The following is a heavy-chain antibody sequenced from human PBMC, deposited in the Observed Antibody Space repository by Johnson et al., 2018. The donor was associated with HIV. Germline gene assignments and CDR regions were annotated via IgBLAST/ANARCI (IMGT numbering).Heavy chain of an antibody. CDR1: GFTFSSYA. D-gene: IGHD3-22*01. Sequence: EVQLVESGGGLVQPGGSLRLSCAASGFTFSSYAMSWVRQAPGKGLEWVSAISGSGGSTYYADSVKGRFTISRDNANNSLYLQMNSLRAEDTALYYCARGVRDSSGYPFAFDILGQGTMVSVSS. CDR3: ARGVRDSSGYPFAFDI. J-gene: IGHJ3*02. CDR2: ISGSGGST. V-gene: IGHV3-23*04.